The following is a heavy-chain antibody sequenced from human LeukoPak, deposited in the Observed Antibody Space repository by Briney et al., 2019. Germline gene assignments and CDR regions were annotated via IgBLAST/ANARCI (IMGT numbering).Heavy chain of an antibody. D-gene: IGHD2-2*01. CDR3: ARLKCISTTCPSRYVMDV. CDR2: IYYSGSS. J-gene: IGHJ6*02. CDR1: GCSISSYY. Sequence: SETLSLTCSVSGCSISSYYWSWIRQPPGKGLEYIGYIYYSGSSNYNPSLKSRVTIPVGTSNDQFSLNPTSMTAASSAVYSCARLKCISTTCPSRYVMDVWGQGTPVTVSS. V-gene: IGHV4-59*01.